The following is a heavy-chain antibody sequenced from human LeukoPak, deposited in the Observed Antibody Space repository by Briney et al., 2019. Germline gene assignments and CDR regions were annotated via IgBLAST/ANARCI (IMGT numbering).Heavy chain of an antibody. Sequence: GGSLRLSCAASGFTFSSYSMNWVRQAPGKGLEWVSSISSSSSYIYYADSVKGRFTISRDNAKNSLYLQMNSLRAEDTAVYYCARDVLFGERNFDYWGQGTLVNGS. V-gene: IGHV3-21*01. CDR1: GFTFSSYS. D-gene: IGHD3-10*01. J-gene: IGHJ4*02. CDR2: ISSSSSYI. CDR3: ARDVLFGERNFDY.